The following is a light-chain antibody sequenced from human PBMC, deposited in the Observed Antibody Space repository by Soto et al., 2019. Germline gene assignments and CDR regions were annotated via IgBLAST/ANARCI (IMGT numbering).Light chain of an antibody. V-gene: IGLV2-14*01. CDR1: SSDVGGYNY. CDR2: EVS. J-gene: IGLJ1*01. Sequence: QSVLTQPASVSGCPGQSITISCTGTSSDVGGYNYVSWYQQHPGKAPKLMIYEVSNRPSGVSNRFSGSKSGNTASLTISGLQAEDDADYYCSSYTSSSTYVFGTGTKVTVL. CDR3: SSYTSSSTYV.